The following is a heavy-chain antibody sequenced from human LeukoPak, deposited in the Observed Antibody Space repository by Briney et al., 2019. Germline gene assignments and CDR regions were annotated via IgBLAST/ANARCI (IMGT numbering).Heavy chain of an antibody. CDR1: GYTFTNYA. J-gene: IGHJ5*02. CDR3: ARDSSGYYHWFDP. V-gene: IGHV7-4-1*02. Sequence: GASVKVSCKASGYTFTNYAMNWVRQAPGQGLEWMGWINTNSGNPTYAQGFTGRFVFSLDTSVSTAYLQISRLKAEDTAVYYCARDSSGYYHWFDPWGQGTLVTVSS. D-gene: IGHD3-22*01. CDR2: INTNSGNP.